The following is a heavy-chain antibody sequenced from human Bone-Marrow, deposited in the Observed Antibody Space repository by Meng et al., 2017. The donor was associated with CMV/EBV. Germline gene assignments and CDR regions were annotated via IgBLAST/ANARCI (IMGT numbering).Heavy chain of an antibody. CDR3: ARIRLEEEVGSY. J-gene: IGHJ4*02. CDR2: ISAYNGNT. Sequence: ASVKVSCKASGYTFTSYGISWVRQAPGQGIEWMGWISAYNGNTNYAQKLQGRVTMTTDTSTSTAYMELRSQRSDDTAVYYCARIRLEEEVGSYWGQGTLVTVSS. V-gene: IGHV1-18*01. D-gene: IGHD1-1*01. CDR1: GYTFTSYG.